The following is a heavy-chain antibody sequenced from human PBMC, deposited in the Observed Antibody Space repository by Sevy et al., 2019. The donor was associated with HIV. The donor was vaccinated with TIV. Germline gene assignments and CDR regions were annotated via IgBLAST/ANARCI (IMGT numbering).Heavy chain of an antibody. CDR3: TTPLRQQLYYFDY. D-gene: IGHD6-13*01. J-gene: IGHJ4*02. Sequence: GGSLRLSCAASGFTFSNAWMSWVRQAPGKGLEWVGRIKSKTDGGTTDYAATVKGRFTISRDDSKNTLYLQMNSLKTEDTAVYYCTTPLRQQLYYFDYWGQGTLVTVSS. V-gene: IGHV3-15*01. CDR2: IKSKTDGGTT. CDR1: GFTFSNAW.